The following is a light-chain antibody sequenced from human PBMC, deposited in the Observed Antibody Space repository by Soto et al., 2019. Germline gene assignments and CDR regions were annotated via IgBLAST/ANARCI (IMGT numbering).Light chain of an antibody. CDR1: QSVNSN. Sequence: PGESATLSCRSSQSVNSNYLAWYQQHPGQPPRLLIYGISTRATGIPARFSGSGSGTEFSLTISSLQSEDFAVYYCQQYSKWPITFGQGTRLEIK. CDR2: GIS. CDR3: QQYSKWPIT. V-gene: IGKV3-15*01. J-gene: IGKJ5*01.